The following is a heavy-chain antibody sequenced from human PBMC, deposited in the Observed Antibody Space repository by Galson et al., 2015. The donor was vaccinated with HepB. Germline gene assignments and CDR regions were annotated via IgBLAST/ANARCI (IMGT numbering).Heavy chain of an antibody. CDR3: ARRGYGDYKLPDLLGYGMDV. CDR1: GYTFTSYG. D-gene: IGHD4-17*01. V-gene: IGHV1-18*01. CDR2: ISAYNGNT. Sequence: SVKVSCKASGYTFTSYGISWVRQAPGQGLEWMGWISAYNGNTNYAQKLQGRVTMTTDTSTSTAYMELRSLRSDDTAVYYCARRGYGDYKLPDLLGYGMDVWGQGTTVTVSS. J-gene: IGHJ6*02.